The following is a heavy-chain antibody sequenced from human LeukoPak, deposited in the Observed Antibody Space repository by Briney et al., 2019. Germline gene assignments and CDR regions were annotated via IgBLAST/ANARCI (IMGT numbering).Heavy chain of an antibody. J-gene: IGHJ4*02. CDR1: GFTFISYA. CDR2: ISGSGGST. V-gene: IGHV3-23*01. Sequence: GGSLKLSCAASGFTFISYAMSWVRQAPGKELEGVSAISGSGGSTYYADSVKGRFTISRDNSKNTLYLQMNSLRAEDTAVYYCAKDWYSVGATTLGEPWGQGTLVTVPS. CDR3: AKDWYSVGATTLGEP. D-gene: IGHD1-26*01.